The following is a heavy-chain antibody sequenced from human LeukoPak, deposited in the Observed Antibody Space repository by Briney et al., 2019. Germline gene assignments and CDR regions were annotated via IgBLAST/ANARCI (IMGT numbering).Heavy chain of an antibody. D-gene: IGHD3-10*01. CDR1: GGSFSGYY. V-gene: IGHV4-34*01. Sequence: SETLSLTCAVYGGSFSGYYWSWIRQPPGKGLEWLGEINHSGGTNYNPSLKSRVTISVDTSKNQFSLKLSSVTAADTAVYYCARDGLWFGELLYTKPLDYWGQGTLVTVSS. CDR2: INHSGGT. J-gene: IGHJ4*02. CDR3: ARDGLWFGELLYTKPLDY.